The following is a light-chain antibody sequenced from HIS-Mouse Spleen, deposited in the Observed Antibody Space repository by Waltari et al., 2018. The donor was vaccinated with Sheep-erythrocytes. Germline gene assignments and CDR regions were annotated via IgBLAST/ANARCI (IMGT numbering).Light chain of an antibody. V-gene: IGKV1-12*01. Sequence: DIQMTQSPSSVSASVGDRVTITCRANQGISSCLARYQQKPGKAPKLLSYAASSLQRGVPSRFSGSGSGTDFTLTISSLQPEDFATYYCQQANSFPQTFGQGTKVEIK. CDR2: AAS. CDR1: QGISSC. J-gene: IGKJ1*01. CDR3: QQANSFPQT.